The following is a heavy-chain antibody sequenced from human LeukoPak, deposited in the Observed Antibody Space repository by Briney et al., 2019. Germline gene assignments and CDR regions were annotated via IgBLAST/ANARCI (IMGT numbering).Heavy chain of an antibody. Sequence: GESLKISCQGSGYSFTNYWIAWVRQMPGKGLEWMGIIYPDDSDTRYSPSFQGQVTISADKSISTAYLQWSSLKASDTAMFYCARSGSGTRFDYWGQGTQVTVSS. J-gene: IGHJ4*02. V-gene: IGHV5-51*01. CDR1: GYSFTNYW. D-gene: IGHD6-19*01. CDR3: ARSGSGTRFDY. CDR2: IYPDDSDT.